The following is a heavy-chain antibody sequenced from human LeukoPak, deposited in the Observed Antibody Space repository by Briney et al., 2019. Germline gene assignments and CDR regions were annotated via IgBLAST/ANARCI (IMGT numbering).Heavy chain of an antibody. Sequence: ASVKVSCKASGFTFTSSAVQWVRQARGQRLEWIGWIVVGSGNTNYAQKFQGGVTITADESTSTAYMELSSLRSEDTAVYYCARGRRGATTGFDFDYWGQGTLVTVSS. CDR3: ARGRRGATTGFDFDY. V-gene: IGHV1-58*01. J-gene: IGHJ4*02. D-gene: IGHD3-10*01. CDR2: IVVGSGNT. CDR1: GFTFTSSA.